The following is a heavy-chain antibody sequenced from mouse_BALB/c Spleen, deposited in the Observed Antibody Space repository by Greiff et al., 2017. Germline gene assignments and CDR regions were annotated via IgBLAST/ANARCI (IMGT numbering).Heavy chain of an antibody. CDR3: ASLYGSSGYFDV. J-gene: IGHJ1*01. CDR2: ISSGGST. V-gene: IGHV5-6-5*01. CDR1: GFTFSSYA. Sequence: DVKLVESGGGLVKPGGSLKLSCAASGFTFSSYAMSWVRQTPEKRLEWVASISSGGSTYYPDSVKGRFTISRDNARNILYLQMSSLRSEDTAMYYCASLYGSSGYFDVWGAGTTVTVSS. D-gene: IGHD1-1*01.